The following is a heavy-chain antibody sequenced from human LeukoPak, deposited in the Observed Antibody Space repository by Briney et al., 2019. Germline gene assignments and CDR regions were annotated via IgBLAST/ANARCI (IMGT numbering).Heavy chain of an antibody. Sequence: GGSLRLSCAASGFTFSSYVMSWVRQAPGKGLEWVSSIPRNGGSTDYADSVKGGFTISRDNSKNTLYVQMNSLRVDDTAVYYCAKAPRFGDHAAEYFYYYMDVWGKGTTVTVSS. CDR3: AKAPRFGDHAAEYFYYYMDV. V-gene: IGHV3-23*01. D-gene: IGHD3-16*01. J-gene: IGHJ6*03. CDR1: GFTFSSYV. CDR2: IPRNGGST.